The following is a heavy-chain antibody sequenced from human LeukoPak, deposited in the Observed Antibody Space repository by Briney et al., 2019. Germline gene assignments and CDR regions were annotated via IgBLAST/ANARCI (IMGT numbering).Heavy chain of an antibody. CDR3: ARSLFRGPIPGF. D-gene: IGHD3-10*01. CDR2: IYYSGST. CDR1: GGSISSYY. J-gene: IGHJ4*02. V-gene: IGHV4-59*01. Sequence: SETLSLTCTVSGGSISSYYWSWIRQPPGKGLEWIGYIYYSGSTNYNPSLKSRVTISVDTSKNQFSLKLSSVTAADTAVYYCARSLFRGPIPGFWGQETLVTVSS.